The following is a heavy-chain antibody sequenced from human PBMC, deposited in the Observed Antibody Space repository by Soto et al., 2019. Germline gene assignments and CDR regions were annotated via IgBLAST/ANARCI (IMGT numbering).Heavy chain of an antibody. J-gene: IGHJ6*02. CDR3: AREGEVSGWYYYYYGMDV. Sequence: EVQLVESGGGLVQPGGSLRLSCAASGFTFSSYWMHWVRQAPGKGLVWVSRINSDGSSTSYADSVKGRFTISRDNAKNTLYLQMNRLRAEDKAVYDCAREGEVSGWYYYYYGMDVWGQGTTVTVSS. D-gene: IGHD6-25*01. CDR2: INSDGSST. CDR1: GFTFSSYW. V-gene: IGHV3-74*01.